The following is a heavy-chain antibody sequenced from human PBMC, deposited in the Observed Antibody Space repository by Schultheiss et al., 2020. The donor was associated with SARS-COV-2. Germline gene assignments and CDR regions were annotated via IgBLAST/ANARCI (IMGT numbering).Heavy chain of an antibody. CDR2: INHSGST. V-gene: IGHV4-30-4*01. J-gene: IGHJ4*02. D-gene: IGHD4-23*01. Sequence: SETLSLTCTVSGGSIRSGESYWSWIRQSPGKGLEWIGEINHSGSTNYNPSLKSRVTISVDTSKNQFSLKLTSVTAADTAVYYCARRRSDGNWYLDTWGQGTLVTVSS. CDR1: GGSIRSGESY. CDR3: ARRRSDGNWYLDT.